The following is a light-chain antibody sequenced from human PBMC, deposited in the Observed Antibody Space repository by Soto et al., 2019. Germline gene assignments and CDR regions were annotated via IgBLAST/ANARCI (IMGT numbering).Light chain of an antibody. V-gene: IGLV1-44*01. CDR2: SDD. J-gene: IGLJ3*02. CDR3: AAWDDNLNGPL. Sequence: QSVLTQPPSLSGTPGQRVTNSCSGSSSNIGRYSVNWYQHFPGTAPKILIYSDDERPSGVPDRFSGSKSGTSASLAISGLQSEDEAEYYCAAWDDNLNGPLFGGGTQLTVL. CDR1: SSNIGRYS.